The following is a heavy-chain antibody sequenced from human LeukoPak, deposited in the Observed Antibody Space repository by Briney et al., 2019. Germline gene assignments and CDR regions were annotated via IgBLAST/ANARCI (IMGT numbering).Heavy chain of an antibody. J-gene: IGHJ5*02. Sequence: ASVKVSCKASGGTFSSYAISWVRQAPGQGLEWMGGIIPIFGTANYAQKFQGRVTITADESTCKAYMELSRLSFEATAVYSCARDHKQLNRYSSWEDWFDPWGQGTLVTVSS. V-gene: IGHV1-69*13. CDR2: IIPIFGTA. CDR1: GGTFSSYA. CDR3: ARDHKQLNRYSSWEDWFDP. D-gene: IGHD6-13*01.